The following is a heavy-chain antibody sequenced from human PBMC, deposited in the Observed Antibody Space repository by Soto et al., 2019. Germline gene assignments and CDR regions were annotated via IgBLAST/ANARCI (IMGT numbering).Heavy chain of an antibody. J-gene: IGHJ5*02. CDR2: IHSSGGT. D-gene: IGHD6-13*01. CDR3: ARDHGVAAAGITGFDP. Sequence: QVQLQASGPGLVKPSETLSLTCTVSGASMNSYHWSWIRQPAGKGLEWIGHIHSSGGTNYNPSLKSRVTMSVDTSKNQFSLRLMSLTAADTAVYYCARDHGVAAAGITGFDPWGQGSLVTVSS. V-gene: IGHV4-4*07. CDR1: GASMNSYH.